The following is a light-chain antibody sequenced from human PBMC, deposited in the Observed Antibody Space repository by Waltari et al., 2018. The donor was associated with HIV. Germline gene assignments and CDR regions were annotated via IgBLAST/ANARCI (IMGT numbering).Light chain of an antibody. V-gene: IGLV1-44*01. CDR3: AAWDESLNSVV. CDR1: TSNIGRNS. J-gene: IGLJ2*01. CDR2: GDN. Sequence: QSVVTQPPSASGTPGQSVTISCSGSTSNIGRNSVNWYHQLPGTAPKLLIYGDNLLPSGVPDRFSGSKSGTSASLASSGLQSEDEADYYCAAWDESLNSVVFGGGTKLTVL.